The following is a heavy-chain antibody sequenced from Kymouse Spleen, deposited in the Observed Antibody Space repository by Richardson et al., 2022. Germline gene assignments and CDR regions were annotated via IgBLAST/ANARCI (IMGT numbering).Heavy chain of an antibody. CDR3: AREGYCGGDCYTNPPFDY. CDR1: GFTFSSYS. D-gene: IGHD2-21*02. J-gene: IGHJ4*02. CDR2: ISSSSSTI. V-gene: IGHV3-48*02. Sequence: EVQLVESGGGLVQPGGSLRLSCAASGFTFSSYSMNWVRQAPGKGLEWVSYISSSSSTIYYADSVKGRFTISRDNAKNSLYLQMNSLRDEDTAVYYCAREGYCGGDCYTNPPFDYWGQGTLVTVSS.